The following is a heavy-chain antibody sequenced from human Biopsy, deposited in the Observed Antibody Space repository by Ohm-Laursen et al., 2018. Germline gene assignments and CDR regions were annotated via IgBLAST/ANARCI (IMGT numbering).Heavy chain of an antibody. Sequence: TLSLTCVVYGGTFSGYYWTWIRQPPGKGLEWIGEINHRGSASYNPSLKSRIIVLVNTSKNQFSLELMCVSAADTAVYFCARALDYYDPYYYYAMDVWGQGTSVAGSS. CDR3: ARALDYYDPYYYYAMDV. D-gene: IGHD3-16*01. J-gene: IGHJ6*02. CDR1: GGTFSGYY. CDR2: INHRGSA. V-gene: IGHV4-34*01.